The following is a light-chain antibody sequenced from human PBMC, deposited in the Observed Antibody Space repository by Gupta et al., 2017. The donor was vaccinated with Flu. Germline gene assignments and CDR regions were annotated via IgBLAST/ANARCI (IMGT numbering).Light chain of an antibody. J-gene: IGLJ3*02. V-gene: IGLV3-25*03. CDR2: KET. Sequence: GPKARITCSEDTLSTQYTCWYQRKPGQAPVLVVFKETERPSEIPERFSGSNSGTTVTLTSSGDQAEDEAAYYCQSAEKSGTYVVFGGGTRLTV. CDR1: TLSTQY. CDR3: QSAEKSGTYVV.